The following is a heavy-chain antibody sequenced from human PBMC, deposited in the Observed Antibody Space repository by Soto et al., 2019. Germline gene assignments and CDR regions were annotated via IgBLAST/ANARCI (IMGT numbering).Heavy chain of an antibody. D-gene: IGHD2-21*01. CDR2: ISGYNGNT. CDR1: DHTFNTYA. Sequence: QVQLVQSGDELKKPGASVKVSCKASDHTFNTYAITWVRQAPGQGLEWMGWISGYNGNTNYAQTLQGRGTMTTDTSTSTAYLELRSLRSDDTAVYYCARTVEYDSIPYYYADFWGQGTLVTVSS. J-gene: IGHJ4*01. V-gene: IGHV1-18*01. CDR3: ARTVEYDSIPYYYADF.